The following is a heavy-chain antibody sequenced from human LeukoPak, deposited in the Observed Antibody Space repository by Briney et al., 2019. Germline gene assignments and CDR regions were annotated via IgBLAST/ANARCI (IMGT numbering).Heavy chain of an antibody. V-gene: IGHV1-18*01. Sequence: ASVKVSCKASGYTFTSYGISWVRQAPGQGLEWMGWISAYNGNTNYAQKLQGRVTMTTDTSTSTAYMELRSLRSDDTAVYYCARDQRNRGSYRFEYWGQGTLVTVSS. CDR2: ISAYNGNT. D-gene: IGHD1-26*01. J-gene: IGHJ4*02. CDR1: GYTFTSYG. CDR3: ARDQRNRGSYRFEY.